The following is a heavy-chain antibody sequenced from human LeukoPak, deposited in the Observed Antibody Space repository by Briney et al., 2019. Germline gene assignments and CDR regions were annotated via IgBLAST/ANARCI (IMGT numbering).Heavy chain of an antibody. Sequence: ASVKVSCKASGYTFTSYDINWVRQATGQGLEWMGWMNPNSGNTGYAQKFQGRVTITRNTSISTAYMELSSLRSEDTAVYYCARVEGGPPAYYYYMDVWGKGTTVTVSS. CDR3: ARVEGGPPAYYYYMDV. V-gene: IGHV1-8*01. J-gene: IGHJ6*03. D-gene: IGHD3-16*01. CDR2: MNPNSGNT. CDR1: GYTFTSYD.